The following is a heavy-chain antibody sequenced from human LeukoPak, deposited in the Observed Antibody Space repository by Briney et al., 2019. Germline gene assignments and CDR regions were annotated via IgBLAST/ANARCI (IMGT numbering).Heavy chain of an antibody. V-gene: IGHV3-13*01. CDR2: IGTAGDT. J-gene: IGHJ4*02. Sequence: GGSLRLSCATSGFTFSNHAMHWVRQATGKGLEWVSAIGTAGDTFYPGSVEGRFTISRENAKNSLSLQMNSLRAEDTAVYYCVRQQTPHGNFDYWGQGTLVTVSS. CDR1: GFTFSNHA. CDR3: VRQQTPHGNFDY. D-gene: IGHD1-26*01.